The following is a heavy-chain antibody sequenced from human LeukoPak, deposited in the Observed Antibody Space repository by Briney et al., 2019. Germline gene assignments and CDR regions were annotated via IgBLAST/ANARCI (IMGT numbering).Heavy chain of an antibody. CDR1: GYTFTGYY. CDR3: ARDTKIDGSGSYIAAFDI. V-gene: IGHV1-2*02. CDR2: INPNSGGT. J-gene: IGHJ3*02. Sequence: ASVKVSCKASGYTFTGYYMHWVRQAPGQGLEWMGWINPNSGGTNYAQKFQGRVTMTRDTSISTAYMELSSLRSEDTAVYYCARDTKIDGSGSYIAAFDIWGQGTMVTVSS. D-gene: IGHD3-10*01.